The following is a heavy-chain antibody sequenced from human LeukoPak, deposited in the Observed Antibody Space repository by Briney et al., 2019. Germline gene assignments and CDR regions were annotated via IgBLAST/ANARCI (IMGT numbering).Heavy chain of an antibody. J-gene: IGHJ4*02. CDR2: ISAYNGNT. D-gene: IGHD2-2*01. CDR1: GYTFTSYG. CDR3: ARGTYCSSTSCSYFDY. Sequence: ASVKVSCTASGYTFTSYGISWVRQAPGQGLEWMGWISAYNGNTNYAQKLQGRVTMTTDTSTSTAYMELRSLRSDDTAVYYCARGTYCSSTSCSYFDYWGQGTLVTVSS. V-gene: IGHV1-18*01.